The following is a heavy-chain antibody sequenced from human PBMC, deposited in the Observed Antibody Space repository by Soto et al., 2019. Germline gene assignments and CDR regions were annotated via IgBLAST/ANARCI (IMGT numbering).Heavy chain of an antibody. CDR2: INPIFGTT. V-gene: IGHV1-69*05. CDR1: GGTFSSYT. J-gene: IGHJ5*02. CDR3: AREQSSLSAWFDP. D-gene: IGHD6-6*01. Sequence: GASVKVSCKASGGTFSSYTISWVRHAPGQGLQWMGVINPIFGTTNYAQKFQGRVTMTRDTSTTTVYMELNSLRFEDTAVYYCAREQSSLSAWFDPWGQGTLVTVSS.